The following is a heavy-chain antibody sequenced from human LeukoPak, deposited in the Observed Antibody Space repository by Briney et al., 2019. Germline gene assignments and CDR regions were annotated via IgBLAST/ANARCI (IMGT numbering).Heavy chain of an antibody. CDR2: IDHRGDT. Sequence: PSETLSLTCAVYGGSFSRYYWSWIRQSPGKGLEWIAEIDHRGDTNYHPSVKSRVTISVDTSKNQFSLKVRSLSAADTAVYYCARGATISETGYFDFWGQGTPVTVSS. V-gene: IGHV4-34*01. CDR1: GGSFSRYY. J-gene: IGHJ4*03. D-gene: IGHD5-24*01. CDR3: ARGATISETGYFDF.